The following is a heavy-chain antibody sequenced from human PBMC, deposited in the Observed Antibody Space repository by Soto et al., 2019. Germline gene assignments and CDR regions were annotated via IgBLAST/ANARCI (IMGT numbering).Heavy chain of an antibody. CDR2: VSDNGGSRGGT. Sequence: GGSLRLSCKASGFMFNNSAMTWVRQAPGQGLQWVASVSDNGGSRGGTYYADSVKGRFTISRDNSKNTLYLQLDSLTGADTAVYYCARDKAVVIDALDIWGQGTMVTVSS. CDR3: ARDKAVVIDALDI. J-gene: IGHJ3*02. D-gene: IGHD2-21*01. CDR1: GFMFNNSA. V-gene: IGHV3-23*01.